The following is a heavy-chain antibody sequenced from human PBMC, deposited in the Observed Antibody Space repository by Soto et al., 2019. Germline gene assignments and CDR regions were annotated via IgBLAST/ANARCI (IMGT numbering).Heavy chain of an antibody. CDR3: AREGAASYSYYYGTDV. CDR1: GGSISSGDAY. CDR2: IYYRGRP. D-gene: IGHD3-16*01. V-gene: IGHV4-30-4*01. J-gene: IGHJ6*02. Sequence: PSETLSLTCTVSGGSISSGDAYWSWIRQSPGKGLEWIGYIYYRGRPFYNSSLESRATISVDTSKNQFSLKLNSVTAADTAVYYCAREGAASYSYYYGTDVWGQGTTVTVSS.